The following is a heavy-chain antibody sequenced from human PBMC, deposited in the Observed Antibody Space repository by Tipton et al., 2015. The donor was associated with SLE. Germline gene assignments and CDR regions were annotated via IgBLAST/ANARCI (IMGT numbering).Heavy chain of an antibody. J-gene: IGHJ4*02. CDR2: IYYSGST. Sequence: GLVKPSETLSLTCTVSGGSISSHYWSWIRQPPGKGLEWIGYIYYSGSTNYNPSLKSRVTISVDTSKNQFSLKLSSVTAADTAVYYFARGPRWDAQIWFGEFFGYWGQGSLVTVSS. V-gene: IGHV4-59*11. D-gene: IGHD3-10*01. CDR3: ARGPRWDAQIWFGEFFGY. CDR1: GGSISSHY.